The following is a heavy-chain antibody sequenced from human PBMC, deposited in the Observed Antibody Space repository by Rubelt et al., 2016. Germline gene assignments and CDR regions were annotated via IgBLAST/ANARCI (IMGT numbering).Heavy chain of an antibody. CDR2: IYWDDDK. V-gene: IGHV2-5*02. CDR1: GFSLSTSGVG. J-gene: IGHJ4*02. CDR3: AHSPFGSGTYYNRDHFFDH. D-gene: IGHD3-10*01. Sequence: QITLKESGPTLVKPTQTLTLTRTFSGFSLSTSGVGVGWIRQPPGKALEWLALIYWDDDKRYSPSLKSRLTVTKDTSKHQVVLSMTDMDPVDTATYYCAHSPFGSGTYYNRDHFFDHWAQGTLVTVSS.